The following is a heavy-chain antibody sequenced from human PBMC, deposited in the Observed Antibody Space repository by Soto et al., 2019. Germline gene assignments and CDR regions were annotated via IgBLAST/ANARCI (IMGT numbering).Heavy chain of an antibody. J-gene: IGHJ4*02. D-gene: IGHD6-19*01. CDR3: AREPGVSSGWYVDY. CDR2: ITSSSSYI. CDR1: GFTFSSHS. V-gene: IGHV3-21*01. Sequence: GGSLRLSCAASGFTFSSHSMNWVRQAPGKGLEWVSSITSSSSYINYADSVKGRFTISRDNAKTSLYLQMNCLRAEDTAVYYCAREPGVSSGWYVDYWGQGTLVTVSS.